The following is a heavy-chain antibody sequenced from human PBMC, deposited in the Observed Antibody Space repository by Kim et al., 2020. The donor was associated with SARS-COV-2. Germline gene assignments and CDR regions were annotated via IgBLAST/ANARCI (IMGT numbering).Heavy chain of an antibody. CDR2: ISAYNGNT. CDR3: ARDYRRRYNWNGAYFDY. Sequence: ASVKVSCKASGYTFTSYGISWVRQAPGQGLEWMGWISAYNGNTNYAQKLQGRVTMTTDTSTSTAYMELRSLRSDDTAVYYCARDYRRRYNWNGAYFDYWGQGTLVTVSS. V-gene: IGHV1-18*01. J-gene: IGHJ4*02. CDR1: GYTFTSYG. D-gene: IGHD1-20*01.